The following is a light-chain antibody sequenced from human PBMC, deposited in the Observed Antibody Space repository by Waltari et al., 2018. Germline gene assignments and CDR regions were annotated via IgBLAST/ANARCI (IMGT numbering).Light chain of an antibody. CDR1: QSVSGN. Sequence: EIVMTQSPATLSVSPGERATLSCRASQSVSGNLAWYQQKPGQAPRLLIYGTSTRATGIPARFSGSGSGTEFTLTISSLQSEDFVLYYCQQYNNWPLTFGGGTKVDIK. CDR2: GTS. CDR3: QQYNNWPLT. V-gene: IGKV3-15*01. J-gene: IGKJ4*01.